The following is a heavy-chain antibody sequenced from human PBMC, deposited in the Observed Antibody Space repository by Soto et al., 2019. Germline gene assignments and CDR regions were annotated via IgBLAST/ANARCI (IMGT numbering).Heavy chain of an antibody. CDR2: MSSSSDTI. Sequence: EVPLVESGGGLVQPGGSLRLSCSASGFTFRMYNMNWVRQAPGKGLEWVSYMSSSSDTIYYADSVKGRFTISRNNAKNSLYLQMNSLRDEDTAVYYCARDRRPSGLWSGNGLDFWGQGTLVTVSS. J-gene: IGHJ4*02. D-gene: IGHD3-3*01. CDR3: ARDRRPSGLWSGNGLDF. V-gene: IGHV3-48*02. CDR1: GFTFRMYN.